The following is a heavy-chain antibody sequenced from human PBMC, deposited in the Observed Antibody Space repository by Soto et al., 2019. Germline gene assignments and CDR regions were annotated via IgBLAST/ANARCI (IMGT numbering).Heavy chain of an antibody. J-gene: IGHJ6*02. V-gene: IGHV4-4*02. CDR2: IYHSGST. Sequence: QVQLQESGPGLVKPSGTLSLTCAVSGGSISSSNWWSWVRQPPGKGLEWIGEIYHSGSTNYNPSLKSRVTISVDKSKNQFSLNLSSVTAADTAVYYCARSPDSSGYYPRRYYYGMDVWGQGTTVTVSS. CDR1: GGSISSSNW. D-gene: IGHD3-22*01. CDR3: ARSPDSSGYYPRRYYYGMDV.